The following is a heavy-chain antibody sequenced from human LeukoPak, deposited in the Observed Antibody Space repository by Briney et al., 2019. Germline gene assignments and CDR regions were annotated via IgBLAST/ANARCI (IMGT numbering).Heavy chain of an antibody. D-gene: IGHD1-26*01. V-gene: IGHV1-18*01. J-gene: IGHJ4*02. CDR3: ARTGGSGQWELLSLYYFDY. Sequence: GASVKVSCKASGYTFTTYGISWVRQAPGQGLEWMAWISAYNGNTNYAQKLQGRVTMTTDTSTSTAYMELRSLRSDDTAVYYCARTGGSGQWELLSLYYFDYWGQGTLVTVSS. CDR1: GYTFTTYG. CDR2: ISAYNGNT.